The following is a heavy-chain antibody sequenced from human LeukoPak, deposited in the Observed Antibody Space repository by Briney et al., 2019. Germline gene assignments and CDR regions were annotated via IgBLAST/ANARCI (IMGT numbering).Heavy chain of an antibody. J-gene: IGHJ4*01. V-gene: IGHV1-18*01. CDR2: ISASNGGT. Sequence: ASVKVSCKASGYSFSTTYINWVRQAPGQGLEWMGRISASNGGTAYAQKFQGRVTMTTDSSTTTAYMDLASLRSDDTAVYYCARGGTYYPCIDYWGQGTLVTVSS. D-gene: IGHD1-26*01. CDR1: GYSFSTTY. CDR3: ARGGTYYPCIDY.